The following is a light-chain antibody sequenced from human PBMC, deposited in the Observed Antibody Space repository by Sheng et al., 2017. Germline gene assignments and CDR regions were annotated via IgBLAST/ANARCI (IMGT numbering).Light chain of an antibody. Sequence: EIVMTQSPATLSVSPGDRATLSCRASQSVSSNFAWYQSKPGQAPRLLIYGPNLRALGTPARFSGSGSGTDFTLTISSLQSEDFAVYYCQQYNNWPLTFGGGTKVEIK. CDR1: QSVSSN. CDR2: GPN. J-gene: IGKJ4*01. CDR3: QQYNNWPLT. V-gene: IGKV3-15*01.